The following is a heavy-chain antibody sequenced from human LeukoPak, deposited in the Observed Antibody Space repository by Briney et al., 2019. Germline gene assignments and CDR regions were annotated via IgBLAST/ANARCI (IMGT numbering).Heavy chain of an antibody. CDR3: ARSMVRGVITSYYYYYGMVV. V-gene: IGHV1-2*02. Sequence: ASVKVSCKASGYTFTGYYMHWVRQAPGQGLEWMGWINPNSGGTNYAQKFQGRVTMTRDTSISTAYMELSRLRSDDTAVYYCARSMVRGVITSYYYYYGMVVWGQGTTVTVSS. D-gene: IGHD3-10*01. CDR2: INPNSGGT. J-gene: IGHJ6*02. CDR1: GYTFTGYY.